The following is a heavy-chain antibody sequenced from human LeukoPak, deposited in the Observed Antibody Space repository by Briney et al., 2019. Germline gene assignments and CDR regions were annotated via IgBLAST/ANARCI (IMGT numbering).Heavy chain of an antibody. CDR2: INPNSGGT. D-gene: IGHD2-2*01. J-gene: IGHJ3*02. V-gene: IGHV1-2*02. Sequence: GASVKVSCKASGYTFTGYYMHWVRQAPGQGLEWMGWINPNSGGTNYAQKFQGRVTMTRDTSISTAYMELSRLRSDDTAVYYCARAEVVPAATDAFDIWGQGTMVTVSS. CDR1: GYTFTGYY. CDR3: ARAEVVPAATDAFDI.